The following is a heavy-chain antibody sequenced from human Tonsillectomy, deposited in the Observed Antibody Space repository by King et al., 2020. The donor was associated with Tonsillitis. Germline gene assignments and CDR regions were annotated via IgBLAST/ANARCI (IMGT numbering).Heavy chain of an antibody. V-gene: IGHV4-39*01. J-gene: IGHJ4*02. Sequence: QLQESGPGVVKPSETLSLTCTVSGGSISSSDQYWAWIRQPPGKGLEWIGYMYKSGTSFYNPSLKSRITISGGTSENRFSLKLSSVAAADTAVYFCSSYVSGSFDYWGQGVLVTVSS. CDR2: MYKSGTS. CDR3: SSYVSGSFDY. CDR1: GGSISSSDQY. D-gene: IGHD1-26*01.